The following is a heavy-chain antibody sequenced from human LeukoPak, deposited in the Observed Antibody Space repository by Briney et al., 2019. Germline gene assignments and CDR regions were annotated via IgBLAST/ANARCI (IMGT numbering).Heavy chain of an antibody. D-gene: IGHD6-19*01. V-gene: IGHV1-46*01. Sequence: ASVKVSCKASGYIFTSYYMHWVRQAPGQGLEWMGIINPSGGSTSYAQKFQGRVTMTRDTSTSTVYMELSSLRSEDTAVYYCARGRIAVAAKDAFDIWGQGTMVTVSS. CDR2: INPSGGST. CDR1: GYIFTSYY. J-gene: IGHJ3*02. CDR3: ARGRIAVAAKDAFDI.